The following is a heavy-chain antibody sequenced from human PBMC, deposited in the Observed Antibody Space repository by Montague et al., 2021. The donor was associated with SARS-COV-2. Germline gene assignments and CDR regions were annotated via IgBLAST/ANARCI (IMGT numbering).Heavy chain of an antibody. J-gene: IGHJ6*02. CDR2: IKQDGSEK. V-gene: IGHV3-7*01. CDR3: AREGYYDFWSGFPRNGLDV. D-gene: IGHD3-3*01. CDR1: GFTFSNYW. Sequence: SRRLSFSASGFTFSNYWMSWVRQAPGKGLEWVANIKQDGSEKYYVDSVKGRFTISRDNAKNSLYLQMNSLRAEDTAVYYCAREGYYDFWSGFPRNGLDVWGQGTAVTVSS.